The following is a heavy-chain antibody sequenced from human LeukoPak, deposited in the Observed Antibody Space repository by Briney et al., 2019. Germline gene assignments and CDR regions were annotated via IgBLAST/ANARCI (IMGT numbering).Heavy chain of an antibody. D-gene: IGHD3-3*01. Sequence: SEALSLTCTVSGGSISSGDYYWSWIRQPPGKGLEWIGYIYYSGSTYYNPSLKSRVTISVDTSKNQFSLKLSSVTAADTAVYYCARGSPHYDFWSGYYVYWGQGTLVTVSS. CDR1: GGSISSGDYY. V-gene: IGHV4-30-4*08. CDR2: IYYSGST. CDR3: ARGSPHYDFWSGYYVY. J-gene: IGHJ4*02.